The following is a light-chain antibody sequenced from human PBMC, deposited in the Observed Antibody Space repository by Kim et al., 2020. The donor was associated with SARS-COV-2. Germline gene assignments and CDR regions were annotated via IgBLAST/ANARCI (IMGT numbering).Light chain of an antibody. CDR1: NNDIGGYNF. CDR2: EVV. CDR3: SSYADSSAVV. Sequence: QSALTQPPSASGSPGQSVTISCTGTNNDIGGYNFVSWYQQHPGKAPKLIIYEVVKRPSGVPDRFSGSGSGNTASLAVSGLQAEDEADYYCSSYADSSAVVFGGGTKLTVL. V-gene: IGLV2-8*01. J-gene: IGLJ2*01.